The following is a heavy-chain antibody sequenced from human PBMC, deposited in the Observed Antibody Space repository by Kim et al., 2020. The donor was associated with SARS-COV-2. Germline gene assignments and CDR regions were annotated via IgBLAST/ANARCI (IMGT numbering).Heavy chain of an antibody. CDR2: IYHSGST. CDR3: AGVVIDLPTYYFDY. J-gene: IGHJ4*02. V-gene: IGHV4-4*02. Sequence: SETLSLTCAVSGGSISSSNWWSWVRQPPGKGLEWIGEIYHSGSTNYNPSLKSRVTISVDKSKNQFSLKLSSVTAADTAVYYCAGVVIDLPTYYFDYWGQGTLVTVSS. D-gene: IGHD3-22*01. CDR1: GGSISSSNW.